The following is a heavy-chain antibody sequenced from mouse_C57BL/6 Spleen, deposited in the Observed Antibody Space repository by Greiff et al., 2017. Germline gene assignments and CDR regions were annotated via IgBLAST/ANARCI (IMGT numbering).Heavy chain of an antibody. V-gene: IGHV1-55*01. Sequence: VQLQQPGAELVKPGASVKMSCKASGYTFTSYWITWVKQRPGQGLEWIGDIYPGSGSTNYNEKFKSKATLTVDTSSSTAYMQLSSLTSEDSAVYYCARRGSSYGYFDYWGQGTTLTVSS. CDR3: ARRGSSYGYFDY. CDR2: IYPGSGST. J-gene: IGHJ2*01. D-gene: IGHD1-1*01. CDR1: GYTFTSYW.